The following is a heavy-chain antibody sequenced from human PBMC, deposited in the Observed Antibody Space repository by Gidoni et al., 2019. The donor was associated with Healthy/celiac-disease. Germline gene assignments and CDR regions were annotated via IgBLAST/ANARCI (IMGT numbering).Heavy chain of an antibody. Sequence: QVQLVESGGGVVQPGRSLSLSFAAFGFTLLSYGMHWVRQAPGKGLEWVAVISYDGSNEYYADSVKGRFTISRDNSKNTMYLQMNSLRAEDTAVYYCAKDYCSGGSCWASWFDPWGQGTLVTVSS. CDR3: AKDYCSGGSCWASWFDP. V-gene: IGHV3-30*18. CDR1: GFTLLSYG. CDR2: ISYDGSNE. D-gene: IGHD2-15*01. J-gene: IGHJ5*02.